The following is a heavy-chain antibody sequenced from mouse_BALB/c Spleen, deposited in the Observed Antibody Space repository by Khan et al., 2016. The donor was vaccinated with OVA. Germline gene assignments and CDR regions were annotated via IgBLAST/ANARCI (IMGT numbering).Heavy chain of an antibody. J-gene: IGHJ2*01. CDR2: INPTSGYT. V-gene: IGHV1-7*01. Sequence: VQLVESGAELAKPGASVKMSCTASGYTFTSYWVHWIKQRPGQGLEWIGYINPTSGYTDYNQKFKDKATLTADKSSSTAYMQLSSLTSDDSAVYYCARDRIDYWGQGTALTVSS. CDR3: ARDRIDY. CDR1: GYTFTSYW.